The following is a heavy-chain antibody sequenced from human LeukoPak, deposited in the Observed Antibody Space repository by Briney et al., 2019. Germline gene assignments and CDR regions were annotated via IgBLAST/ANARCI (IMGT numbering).Heavy chain of an antibody. Sequence: SETLSLTCAVYGGSFSGYYWSWIRQPPGKGLEWIGEINHSGSTNYNPSLKSRVTISVDTSKNQFSLKLSSVTAADTAVYYCAPRATDAFDVWGQGTMVTVSS. CDR1: GGSFSGYY. CDR3: APRATDAFDV. J-gene: IGHJ3*01. CDR2: INHSGST. V-gene: IGHV4-34*01.